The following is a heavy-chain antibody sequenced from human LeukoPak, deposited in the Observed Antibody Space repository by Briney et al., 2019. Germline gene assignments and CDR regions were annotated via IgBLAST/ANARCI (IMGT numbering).Heavy chain of an antibody. CDR3: ARHPNSNWDY. CDR1: GFTFRNYW. J-gene: IGHJ4*02. D-gene: IGHD6-13*01. CDR2: INEGGNEK. Sequence: GSLRLSCAASGFTFRNYWMSWVRQVPGKGLEWVVNINEGGNEKNYVDSVKGRFTASRDNAQSSLYLQMNSLRVEDTAVYYCARHPNSNWDYWGQGTLVTVSS. V-gene: IGHV3-7*03.